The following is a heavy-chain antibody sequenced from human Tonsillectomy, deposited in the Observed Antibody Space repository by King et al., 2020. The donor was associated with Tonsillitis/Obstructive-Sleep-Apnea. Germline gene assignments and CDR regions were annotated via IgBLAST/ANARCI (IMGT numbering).Heavy chain of an antibody. V-gene: IGHV3-48*03. D-gene: IGHD3-3*01. CDR3: ASPKSPPRLYGFWSGRDGAFDI. CDR2: ISSSGSTI. J-gene: IGHJ3*02. Sequence: QLVESGGGLVQPGGSLRLSCAASGFTFSSYEMNWVRQAPGKGLEWVSYISSSGSTIYYADSVKGRFTISRDNAKNSLYLQMNSLRAEDTAVYYCASPKSPPRLYGFWSGRDGAFDIWGQG. CDR1: GFTFSSYE.